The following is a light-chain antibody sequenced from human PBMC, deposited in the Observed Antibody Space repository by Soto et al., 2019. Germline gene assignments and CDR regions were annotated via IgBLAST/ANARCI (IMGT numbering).Light chain of an antibody. CDR2: DAS. V-gene: IGKV3-11*01. Sequence: EIVLTQSPATLSLSPGERATLSCRASQSVSSYLAWYQQKPGQAPRLLIYDASNRATGIPARFSGSGSGTDFTLTISSLEPEDFPVYYCQQRSNLPSLTFGGGTKVEIK. J-gene: IGKJ4*01. CDR3: QQRSNLPSLT. CDR1: QSVSSY.